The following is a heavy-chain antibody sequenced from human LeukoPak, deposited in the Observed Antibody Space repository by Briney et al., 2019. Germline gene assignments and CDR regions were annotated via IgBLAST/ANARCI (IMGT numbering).Heavy chain of an antibody. D-gene: IGHD3-3*01. V-gene: IGHV5-51*01. CDR1: GYSFTSYW. CDR2: IYPGDSDT. J-gene: IGHJ5*02. Sequence: GESLKISCKGSGYSFTSYWIGWVRQMPGKGLEWMGIIYPGDSDTRYSPSFQGQVTISADKSISTAYLQWSSLKASDTAMYYCARSHNYDFWRARVHSWFDPWGQGTLVTVSS. CDR3: ARSHNYDFWRARVHSWFDP.